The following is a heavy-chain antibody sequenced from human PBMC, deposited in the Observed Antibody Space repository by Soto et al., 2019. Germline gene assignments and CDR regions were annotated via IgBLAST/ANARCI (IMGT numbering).Heavy chain of an antibody. Sequence: PGGSLRLSCAASGFTFSSYAMHWVRQAPGKGLEWVAVISYDGSNKYYADSVKGRFTISRDNSKNTLYLQRTSRRAEDPAVFYCGRDGPGGGWFPAHVFDIWGQGTMVPVSS. CDR2: ISYDGSNK. V-gene: IGHV3-30-3*01. CDR3: GRDGPGGGWFPAHVFDI. CDR1: GFTFSSYA. J-gene: IGHJ3*02. D-gene: IGHD6-19*01.